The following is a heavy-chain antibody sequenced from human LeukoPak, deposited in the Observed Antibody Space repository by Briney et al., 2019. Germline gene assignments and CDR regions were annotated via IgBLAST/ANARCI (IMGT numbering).Heavy chain of an antibody. CDR3: ARESEHSVSQVDFDL. D-gene: IGHD2-15*01. V-gene: IGHV3-7*01. CDR2: IRQDGSQK. CDR1: GFTFNSYS. Sequence: TGGSLRLSCAASGFTFNSYSMNWVRQAPGKGLEWVATIRQDGSQKYYVDSVKGRFTISRDNAKNSLYLQMNSLRGVDTAVYYCARESEHSVSQVDFDLWGQGTMVTVSS. J-gene: IGHJ3*01.